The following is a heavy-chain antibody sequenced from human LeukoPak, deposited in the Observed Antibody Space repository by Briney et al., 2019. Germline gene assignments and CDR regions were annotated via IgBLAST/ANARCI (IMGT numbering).Heavy chain of an antibody. CDR3: ARAYNWNDYFDY. D-gene: IGHD1-20*01. Sequence: ASVNVSCKASGYTFTRYGISWVRQAPGQGLEWMGWISAYNGNTNYAQKLQGRVTMTRDTSTSTVYMELSSLRSEDTAVYYCARAYNWNDYFDYWGQGTLVTVSS. CDR2: ISAYNGNT. V-gene: IGHV1-18*01. J-gene: IGHJ4*02. CDR1: GYTFTRYG.